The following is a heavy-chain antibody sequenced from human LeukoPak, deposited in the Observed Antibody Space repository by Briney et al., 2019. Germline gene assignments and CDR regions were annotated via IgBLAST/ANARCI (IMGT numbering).Heavy chain of an antibody. CDR2: ISAFSGDT. CDR1: GYSFSSYA. V-gene: IGHV1-18*01. Sequence: ASVKVSCKASGYSFSSYAIIWVRQAPGQGLEWMGWISAFSGDTNYAQKLQGRVTMTTDTSTSTAYMELRSLRSDDTAVYYCASNKRGYYYMDVWGKGTTVTVSS. D-gene: IGHD1/OR15-1a*01. CDR3: ASNKRGYYYMDV. J-gene: IGHJ6*03.